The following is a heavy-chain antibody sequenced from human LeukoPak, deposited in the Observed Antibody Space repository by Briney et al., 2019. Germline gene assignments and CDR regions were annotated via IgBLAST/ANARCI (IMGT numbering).Heavy chain of an antibody. Sequence: SETLSLTCTVSGGSISSYYWSWIRQPPGKGLEWTGYIYYSGRTNYNPSLKSRVTISVDTSNNQFSLKLSSVTAADTAVYYCARHPNYYDSSAYYYVMDVWGQGTTVTVSS. CDR1: GGSISSYY. V-gene: IGHV4-59*08. CDR3: ARHPNYYDSSAYYYVMDV. D-gene: IGHD3-22*01. J-gene: IGHJ6*02. CDR2: IYYSGRT.